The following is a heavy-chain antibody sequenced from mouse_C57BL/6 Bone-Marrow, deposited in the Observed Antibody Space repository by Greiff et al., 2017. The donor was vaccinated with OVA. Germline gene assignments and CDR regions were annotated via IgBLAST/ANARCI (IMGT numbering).Heavy chain of an antibody. Sequence: VQLQQSGPELVKPGASVKMSCKASGYTFTSYVMHWVKQKPGQGLEWIGYIYPYNDGTKYNEKFKGKATLTSDKSSSTAYMELSSLTSEDSAVYYGASDYYGSSPWFAYWGQGTLVTVSA. D-gene: IGHD1-1*01. CDR1: GYTFTSYV. CDR2: IYPYNDGT. J-gene: IGHJ3*01. V-gene: IGHV1-14*01. CDR3: ASDYYGSSPWFAY.